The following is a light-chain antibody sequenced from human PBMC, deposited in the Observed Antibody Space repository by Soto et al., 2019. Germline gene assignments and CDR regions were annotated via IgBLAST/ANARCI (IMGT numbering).Light chain of an antibody. J-gene: IGLJ2*01. V-gene: IGLV2-14*01. CDR3: SSYRTGSRV. Sequence: LTQPHSVSESPGKTVSISCTGTNNDVGAYTYVSWYQQHPGKAPRLIIYEVSERPSGVSNRFSGSKSGNTASLVISGLQAEDEADYYCSSYRTGSRVFGGGTKVTVL. CDR1: NNDVGAYTY. CDR2: EVS.